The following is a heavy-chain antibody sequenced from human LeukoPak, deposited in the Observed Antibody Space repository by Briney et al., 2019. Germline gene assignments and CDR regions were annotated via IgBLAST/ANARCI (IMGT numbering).Heavy chain of an antibody. J-gene: IGHJ4*02. CDR1: GFTFSSYE. D-gene: IGHD4-17*01. CDR2: ISSSGSTI. Sequence: GGSLRLSCAASGFTFSSYEVNWVRQAPGKGLEWVSYISSSGSTIYYADSVKGRFTISRDNAKNSLYLQMNSLRAEDTAVYYCARGSEADYGDLTRSYWGQGTLVTVSS. V-gene: IGHV3-48*03. CDR3: ARGSEADYGDLTRSY.